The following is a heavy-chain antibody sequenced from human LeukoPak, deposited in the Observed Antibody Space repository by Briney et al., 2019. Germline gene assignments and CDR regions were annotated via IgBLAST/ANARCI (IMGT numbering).Heavy chain of an antibody. J-gene: IGHJ5*02. CDR2: MYTDGDT. D-gene: IGHD1-26*01. CDR3: ARGASGSFGP. V-gene: IGHV4-4*07. Sequence: SETLSLTCDVSGASISGYWWSWIRQPAGKGLEWIGRMYTDGDTNYNPALKSRVTISVDTSKNQFSLKLSSVTAADTAVYYCARGASGSFGPWGQGTLVTVSS. CDR1: GASISGYW.